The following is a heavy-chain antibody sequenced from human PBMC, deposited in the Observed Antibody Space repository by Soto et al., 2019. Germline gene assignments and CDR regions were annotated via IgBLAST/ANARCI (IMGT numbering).Heavy chain of an antibody. CDR1: GYTFTSYD. CDR3: ARGLRIAVADPFDY. CDR2: MNPNSGNT. D-gene: IGHD6-19*01. Sequence: ASVKVSCKASGYTFTSYDINWVRQATGQGLEWMGWMNPNSGNTGYAQEFQGRVTMTRNTSISTAYMELSSLRSEDTAVYYCARGLRIAVADPFDYWGQGTLVTVSS. J-gene: IGHJ4*02. V-gene: IGHV1-8*01.